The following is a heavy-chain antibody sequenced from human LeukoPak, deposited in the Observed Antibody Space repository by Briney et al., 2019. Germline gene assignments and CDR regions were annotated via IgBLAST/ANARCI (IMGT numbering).Heavy chain of an antibody. V-gene: IGHV3-20*04. CDR1: GFTFDDYA. CDR3: ARGSVQLWLRDTYYYMDV. Sequence: GGSLRLSCAASGFTFDDYAMNWVRQVPGRGLEWVSGINWNGRITEYADSVKDRFTISRQNTKNSLSLYMNNLGGEDTALYFCARGSVQLWLRDTYYYMDVWGKGTTVTVSS. D-gene: IGHD5-18*01. CDR2: INWNGRIT. J-gene: IGHJ6*03.